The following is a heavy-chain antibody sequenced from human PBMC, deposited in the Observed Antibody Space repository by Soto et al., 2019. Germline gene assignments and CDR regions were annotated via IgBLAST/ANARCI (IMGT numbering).Heavy chain of an antibody. CDR3: ARGGNRYSNTASGVGGFDF. CDR1: GVSISSSY. CDR2: IYYTGTT. J-gene: IGHJ4*02. V-gene: IGHV4-59*01. Sequence: PSETVSLTCTVSGVSISSSYWSWIRQSPGTGLEWIGYIYYTGTTNYNPSLKRRVTISLDTAKNQFSLNVNSLTTADTAVYFCARGGNRYSNTASGVGGFDFWGQGTLVTVSS. D-gene: IGHD5-12*01.